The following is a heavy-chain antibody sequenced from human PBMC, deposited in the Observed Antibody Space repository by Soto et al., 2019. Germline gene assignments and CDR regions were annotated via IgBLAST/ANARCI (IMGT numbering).Heavy chain of an antibody. Sequence: QVQLQESGPGLVKPSETLSLTCTVSGGSISSYYWSWIRQPPGKGLEWIGYIYYSGSTNYNPSLKSRVTISVDTSKNRFSLKLSSVTAADSAVYYCARLDYDYIWGSPPWYMDVWGKGTTVTVSS. V-gene: IGHV4-59*08. D-gene: IGHD3-16*01. J-gene: IGHJ6*03. CDR2: IYYSGST. CDR3: ARLDYDYIWGSPPWYMDV. CDR1: GGSISSYY.